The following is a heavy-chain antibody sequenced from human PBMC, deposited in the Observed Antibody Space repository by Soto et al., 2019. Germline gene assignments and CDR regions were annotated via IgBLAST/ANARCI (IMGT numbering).Heavy chain of an antibody. Sequence: QVQLQESGPGLVKPSQTLSLTCTVSGGSISSGDYYWSWIRQPPGKGLEWIGYIYYSGSTYYNPSLKSRVTISVDTSKNQFSRKLSSVTAADTAVYYCAARGYCSSTSCYGDPKFDYWGQGTLVTVSS. D-gene: IGHD2-2*01. V-gene: IGHV4-30-4*01. CDR2: IYYSGST. CDR1: GGSISSGDYY. J-gene: IGHJ4*02. CDR3: AARGYCSSTSCYGDPKFDY.